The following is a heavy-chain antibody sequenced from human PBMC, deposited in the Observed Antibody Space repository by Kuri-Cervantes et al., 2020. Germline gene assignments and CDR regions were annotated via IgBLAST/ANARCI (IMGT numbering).Heavy chain of an antibody. Sequence: GESLKISCAASGFTFSSYWMSWVRQAPGKGLEWVANIRQDGSEKYYVDSVKGRFTISRDNSKNTLYLQMNSLRAEDTAVYYCARDRPRRITIFGVVSPLGYYYGMDVWGQGTTVHRLL. V-gene: IGHV3-7*01. CDR2: IRQDGSEK. J-gene: IGHJ6*01. D-gene: IGHD3-3*01. CDR1: GFTFSSYW. CDR3: ARDRPRRITIFGVVSPLGYYYGMDV.